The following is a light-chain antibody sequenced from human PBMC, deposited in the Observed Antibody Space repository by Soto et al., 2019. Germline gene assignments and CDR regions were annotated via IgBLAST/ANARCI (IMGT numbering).Light chain of an antibody. CDR3: ETWDSNTPV. CDR1: SGHSSYI. J-gene: IGLJ2*01. V-gene: IGLV4-60*03. Sequence: QSVLTQSSSASASLGSSVKLTCTLSSGHSSYIIAWHQQQPGKAPRYLMKLEGSGSYNKGSGVPDRFSGSSSGADRYLTISHLQSEDEADYYCETWDSNTPVFGGGTKLTVL. CDR2: LEGSGSY.